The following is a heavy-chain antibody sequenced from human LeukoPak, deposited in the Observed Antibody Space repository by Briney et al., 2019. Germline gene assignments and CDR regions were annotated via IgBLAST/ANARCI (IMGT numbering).Heavy chain of an antibody. CDR2: IYYSGRT. J-gene: IGHJ4*02. Sequence: SETLSLTCTVSGDSINSYYWSWIRQPPGKGLEWIGYIYYSGRTNYNPSLKSRLTISVDTSTNQFSLKLSSVTAADTAVYYCARVTGWNPLQAAHLDYWGQGTLVTVSS. CDR3: ARVTGWNPLQAAHLDY. CDR1: GDSINSYY. V-gene: IGHV4-59*12. D-gene: IGHD1-1*01.